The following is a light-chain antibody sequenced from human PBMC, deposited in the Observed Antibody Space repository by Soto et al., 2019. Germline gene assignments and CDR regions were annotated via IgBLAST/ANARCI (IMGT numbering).Light chain of an antibody. CDR3: HQYNSWPLT. CDR1: QRVGSD. J-gene: IGKJ4*01. Sequence: EKVMTQSPATLSVSPGERATLSCRASQRVGSDLAWYQHTPGQAPRLLIYAASTRATDIPARFSGSGSETDFTLTISSLQSEDFAGYYCHQYNSWPLTFGGGTKVEI. V-gene: IGKV3-15*01. CDR2: AAS.